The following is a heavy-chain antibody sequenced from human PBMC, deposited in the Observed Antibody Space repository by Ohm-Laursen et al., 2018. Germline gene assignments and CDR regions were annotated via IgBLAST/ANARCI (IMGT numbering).Heavy chain of an antibody. CDR2: INGDGSRP. CDR1: GATISGYW. V-gene: IGHV3-74*01. J-gene: IGHJ4*02. CDR3: ARGPSRDYRE. Sequence: GSLRLSCAASGATISGYWMHWVRQTPGKGLVWVSRINGDGSRPFYADSVKGRFTISRDNGQNVLYLQMTRLRADNTAIYYCARGPSRDYREWGQGTLVTVSS. D-gene: IGHD4-11*01.